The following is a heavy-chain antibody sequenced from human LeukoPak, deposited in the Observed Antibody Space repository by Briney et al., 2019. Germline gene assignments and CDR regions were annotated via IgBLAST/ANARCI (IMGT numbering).Heavy chain of an antibody. CDR2: INHSGST. J-gene: IGHJ4*02. CDR3: ARALGRPRDY. CDR1: GGSFSGHY. D-gene: IGHD7-27*01. Sequence: PSETLSLTCAVYGGSFSGHYWSWIRQPPGKGLEWIGEINHSGSTNYNPSLKSRVTISVDTSKNQFSLKLSSVTAADTAVYYCARALGRPRDYWGQGTLVTVSS. V-gene: IGHV4-34*01.